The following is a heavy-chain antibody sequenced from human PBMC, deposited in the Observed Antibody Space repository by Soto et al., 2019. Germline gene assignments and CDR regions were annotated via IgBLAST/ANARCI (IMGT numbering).Heavy chain of an antibody. CDR3: ARVGCSSTSCPYYYSYYGMDV. Sequence: SETLSLTCTVSGGSISSGDYYWSWIRQPPGKGLEWIGYIYYSGSTYYNPSLKSRVTIPVDTSKNQFSLKLSSVTAADTAVYYCARVGCSSTSCPYYYSYYGMDVWGQGTTVTVSS. CDR2: IYYSGST. V-gene: IGHV4-30-4*01. D-gene: IGHD2-2*01. CDR1: GGSISSGDYY. J-gene: IGHJ6*02.